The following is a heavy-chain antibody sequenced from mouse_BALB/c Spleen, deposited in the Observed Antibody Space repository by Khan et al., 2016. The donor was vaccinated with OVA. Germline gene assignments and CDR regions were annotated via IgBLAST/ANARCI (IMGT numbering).Heavy chain of an antibody. J-gene: IGHJ2*01. CDR3: ARDSDGYMGYFDY. CDR2: ISRGSNTT. V-gene: IGHV5-17*02. D-gene: IGHD1-2*01. CDR1: GFTFSSFG. Sequence: EVELVESGGGLVQPGGTRKLSCAASGFTFSSFGMHWVRQAPEKGLEWVAYISRGSNTTYYADTLKGRFTISRDNPKNTLILQMTSLRSEDTAMYYCARDSDGYMGYFDYWGQGTTLTVSS.